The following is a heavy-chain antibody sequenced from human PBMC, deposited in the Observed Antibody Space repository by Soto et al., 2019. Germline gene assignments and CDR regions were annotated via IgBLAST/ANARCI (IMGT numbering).Heavy chain of an antibody. CDR1: GYTFTGNS. J-gene: IGHJ4*01. V-gene: IGHV1-2*02. CDR2: VNPNSGGT. Sequence: QVQLVQSGAEVKKPGASVKVSCKASGYTFTGNSMQWVRQAPGQGLEWMGWVNPNSGGTNYAQKCEGRVTMTRDTFISTVYMEVSRLRSDDTAVYYCARQGSGWYPYDYWGQGTLVTVSS. D-gene: IGHD6-19*01. CDR3: ARQGSGWYPYDY.